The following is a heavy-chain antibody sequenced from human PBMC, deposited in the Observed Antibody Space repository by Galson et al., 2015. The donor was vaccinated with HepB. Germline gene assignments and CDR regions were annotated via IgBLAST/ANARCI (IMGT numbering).Heavy chain of an antibody. J-gene: IGHJ4*02. CDR1: GFTFSSNA. CDR3: ATEGYCTGGSCQRNFDY. V-gene: IGHV3-23*01. D-gene: IGHD2-15*01. Sequence: SLRLSCAASGFTFSSNAMAWVRQAPGKGLEWVSAIHGSGDNTYYADSVKGRFTISRDNSRNTLYLQMNTLRADDTAVYYCATEGYCTGGSCQRNFDYWGQGTLVTVSS. CDR2: IHGSGDNT.